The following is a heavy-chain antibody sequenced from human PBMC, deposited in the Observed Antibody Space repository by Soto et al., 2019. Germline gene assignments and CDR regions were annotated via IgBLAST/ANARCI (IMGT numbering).Heavy chain of an antibody. J-gene: IGHJ4*02. D-gene: IGHD6-13*01. CDR2: IYWDDDK. CDR3: AHRRIGIAEDYFDY. V-gene: IGHV2-5*02. CDR1: PFSLSNCRVG. Sequence: SRPELVTLTQTLKLTCTFSPFSLSNCRVGVAWFRQPPGKALEWLALIYWDDDKRYSPSLKSRLTITKDTSKNQVVLTMTNMDPVDTATYYCAHRRIGIAEDYFDYWGQGTLVTVSS.